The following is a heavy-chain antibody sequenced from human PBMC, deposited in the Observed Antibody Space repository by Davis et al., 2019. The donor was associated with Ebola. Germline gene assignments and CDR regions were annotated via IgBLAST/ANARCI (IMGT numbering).Heavy chain of an antibody. V-gene: IGHV3-21*04. D-gene: IGHD3-3*01. Sequence: GGSLRLSCAASGFTFSSYSMNWVRQAPGKGLEWVSSISSSSSYIYYADSVKGRFTISRDNAKNSLYLQMNSLRAEDTAVYYCARETGDDFWSGYHDYWGQGTLGTVSS. CDR3: ARETGDDFWSGYHDY. CDR1: GFTFSSYS. J-gene: IGHJ4*02. CDR2: ISSSSSYI.